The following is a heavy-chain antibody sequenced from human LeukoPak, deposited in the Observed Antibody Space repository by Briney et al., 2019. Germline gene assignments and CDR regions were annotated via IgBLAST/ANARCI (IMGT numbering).Heavy chain of an antibody. V-gene: IGHV3-30*02. CDR3: AKPGRALGYYYYMDV. J-gene: IGHJ6*03. CDR1: GFTFSSYG. D-gene: IGHD3-10*01. CDR2: IRYDGSNK. Sequence: GGSLRLSCAASGFTFSSYGMHWVRQAPGKGLEWVAFIRYDGSNKYYADSVKGRFTISRDNSKNTLYLQMNSLRAEDTAVYYCAKPGRALGYYYYMDVWGKGTTVTISS.